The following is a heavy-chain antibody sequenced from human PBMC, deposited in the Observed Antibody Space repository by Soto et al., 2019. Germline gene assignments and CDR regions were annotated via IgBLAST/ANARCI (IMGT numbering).Heavy chain of an antibody. CDR1: GFTFVNYA. V-gene: IGHV3-23*01. CDR3: AKDTGRDVAFDS. Sequence: EVQLLESGGGLVQPGGSLRLSCATSGFTFVNYAMRWVRQAPGKELEWVASVRGGGHTDYADSVKGRFTISRDNFRNTFYLQMNSLRAEDTAMYYCAKDTGRDVAFDSWCQGPLVTVSS. J-gene: IGHJ4*02. D-gene: IGHD5-12*01. CDR2: VRGGGHT.